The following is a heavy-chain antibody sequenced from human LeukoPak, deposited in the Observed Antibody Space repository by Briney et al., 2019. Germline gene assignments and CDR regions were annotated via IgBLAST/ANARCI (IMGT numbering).Heavy chain of an antibody. CDR3: AKGGSSWSEIDY. Sequence: GGSLRLSCAASGFTFSSYAMHWVRQAPGKGLEYVSAISSNGGSTYYANSVKGRFTISRDNSKNTLYLQMGSLRAEDMAVYYCAKGGSSWSEIDYWGQGSLVTVSS. D-gene: IGHD6-13*01. CDR1: GFTFSSYA. CDR2: ISSNGGST. V-gene: IGHV3-64*01. J-gene: IGHJ4*02.